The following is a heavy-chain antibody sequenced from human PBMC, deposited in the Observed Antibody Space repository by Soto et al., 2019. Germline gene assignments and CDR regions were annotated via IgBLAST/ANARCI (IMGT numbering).Heavy chain of an antibody. CDR1: GGSITFNEY. J-gene: IGHJ6*02. V-gene: IGHV4-39*07. D-gene: IGHD2-2*01. CDR3: VRGYCSSTSCRYRPEQYIFLGYGMDV. Sequence: SETLSLTCSVSGGSITFNEYWGWIRQPPGKGLEWIGSIYLDGSTYYSPSLRSRVAISVDTSKNQFSLKVGSVTAEDTAVYYCVRGYCSSTSCRYRPEQYIFLGYGMDVWGQGTTVTVSS. CDR2: IYLDGST.